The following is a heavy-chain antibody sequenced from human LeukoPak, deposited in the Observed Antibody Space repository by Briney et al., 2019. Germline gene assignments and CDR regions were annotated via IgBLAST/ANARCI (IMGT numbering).Heavy chain of an antibody. Sequence: PGRSLRLSCAASGFTFSSYAMHWVRQAPGKGLEWVAVISYDGSNKYYADSVKGRFTISRDNSKNTLYLQMNSPRAEDTAVYYCARDYSSGWTDAFDIWGQGTMVTVSS. CDR1: GFTFSSYA. CDR3: ARDYSSGWTDAFDI. CDR2: ISYDGSNK. V-gene: IGHV3-30*04. D-gene: IGHD6-19*01. J-gene: IGHJ3*02.